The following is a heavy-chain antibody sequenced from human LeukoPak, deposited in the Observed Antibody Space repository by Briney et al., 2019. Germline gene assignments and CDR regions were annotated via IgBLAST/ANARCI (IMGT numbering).Heavy chain of an antibody. CDR2: IYTRGST. J-gene: IGHJ6*03. CDR3: ARVRNGRVSYYYYYYMDV. CDR1: GGSISSYY. D-gene: IGHD6-6*01. V-gene: IGHV4-4*07. Sequence: SETLSLTCTVSGGSISSYYWSWIRQPAGERLGRIGRIYTRGSTNYNPSLKRRVTVSVDTSKNQFSLKLSSVTAADTAVYYCARVRNGRVSYYYYYYMDVWGKGTTVTVSS.